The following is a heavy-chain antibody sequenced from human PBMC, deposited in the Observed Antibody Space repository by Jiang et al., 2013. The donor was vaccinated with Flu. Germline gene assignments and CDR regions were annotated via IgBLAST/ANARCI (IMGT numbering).Heavy chain of an antibody. CDR3: ARHGGYYDSSGYYYPTRYFQH. V-gene: IGHV4-59*08. J-gene: IGHJ1*01. CDR2: IYYSGST. D-gene: IGHD3-22*01. Sequence: GPGLVKPSETLSLTCTVSGGSISSYYWSWIRQPPGKGLEWIGYIYYSGSTNYNPSLKSRVTISVDTSKNQFSLKLSSVTAADTAVYYCARHGGYYDSSGYYYPTRYFQHWGQGTLVTVSS. CDR1: GGSISSYY.